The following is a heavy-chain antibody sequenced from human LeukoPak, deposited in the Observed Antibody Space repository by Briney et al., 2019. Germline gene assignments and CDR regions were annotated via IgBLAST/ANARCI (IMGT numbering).Heavy chain of an antibody. CDR2: INPNTGRT. D-gene: IGHD3-10*01. J-gene: IGHJ4*02. CDR3: ARVGRYYYGSGSPKGTFDY. CDR1: GYTFSGYY. V-gene: IGHV1-2*02. Sequence: ASVKVSCKASGYTFSGYYMHWVRQAPGQGLEWMGWINPNTGRTNYAQNFQGRVTMTSDTSVSTAYMELSSLRSEDTAVYYCARVGRYYYGSGSPKGTFDYWGQGTLVTVSS.